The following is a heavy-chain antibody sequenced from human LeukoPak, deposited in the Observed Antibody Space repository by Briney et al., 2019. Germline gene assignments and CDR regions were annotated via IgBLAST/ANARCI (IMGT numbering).Heavy chain of an antibody. CDR2: MFYNGNT. J-gene: IGHJ6*02. CDR1: GGSINGYY. V-gene: IGHV4-59*08. CDR3: ARLTREDGVDV. Sequence: SETLSLTCNVSGGSINGYYWTWIRQPPQKGLEWIGYMFYNGNTNYNPSPKSRATISVDTSQNQISLRLASVTAADTGTYHCARLTREDGVDVWGQGTTVTVSS.